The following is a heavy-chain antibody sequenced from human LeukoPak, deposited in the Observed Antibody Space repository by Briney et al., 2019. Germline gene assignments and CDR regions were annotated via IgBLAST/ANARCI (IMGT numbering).Heavy chain of an antibody. Sequence: GASVKVSCKASGYIFTSYGISWVPQAPGQGLEWMGWSSGYNGDTNYAQNFQGRVTMTTDTSTDTAYMELRSLRFDDTAVYYCARDWQNWFDPWGQGTLVTVSS. CDR1: GYIFTSYG. CDR2: SSGYNGDT. V-gene: IGHV1-18*01. J-gene: IGHJ5*02. CDR3: ARDWQNWFDP.